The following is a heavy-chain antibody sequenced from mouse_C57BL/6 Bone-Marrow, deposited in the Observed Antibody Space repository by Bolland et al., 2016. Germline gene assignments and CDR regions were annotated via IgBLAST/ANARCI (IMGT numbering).Heavy chain of an antibody. V-gene: IGHV3-6*01. J-gene: IGHJ3*01. Sequence: YISYDGSNNYNPSLKNRISITRDTSKNQFFLKLNSVTTEDTATYYCAREASPVGFAYWGQGTLV. CDR3: AREASPVGFAY. CDR2: ISYDGSN.